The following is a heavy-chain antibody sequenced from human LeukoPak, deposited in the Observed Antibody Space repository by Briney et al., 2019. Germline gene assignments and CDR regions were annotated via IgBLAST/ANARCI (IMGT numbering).Heavy chain of an antibody. J-gene: IGHJ4*02. CDR3: ARAFGGPWDILTGLPDY. D-gene: IGHD3-9*01. V-gene: IGHV1-8*01. CDR2: MNPNSGNT. Sequence: ASVKVSCKASGYTFTSYDINWVRQATGQGLEWMGWMNPNSGNTGYAQKFQGRVTMTRNTSISTAYMELSSLRSEDTAVYYCARAFGGPWDILTGLPDYWGQGTLVTVSS. CDR1: GYTFTSYD.